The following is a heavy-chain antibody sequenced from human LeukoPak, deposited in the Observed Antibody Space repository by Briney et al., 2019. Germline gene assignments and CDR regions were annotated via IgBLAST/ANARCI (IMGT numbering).Heavy chain of an antibody. D-gene: IGHD3-16*02. CDR3: IKVVMFAFDI. CDR2: VSGSGGTT. CDR1: GFTFSSYG. Sequence: GGSLRLSCAASGFTFSSYGMGWVRQAPGKGLEWVSAVSGSGGTTHYADSVKGRFIISRDNSKNTMYLQMNSLRAEDTAVYFCIKVVMFAFDIWGQGTMVTVSS. J-gene: IGHJ3*02. V-gene: IGHV3-23*01.